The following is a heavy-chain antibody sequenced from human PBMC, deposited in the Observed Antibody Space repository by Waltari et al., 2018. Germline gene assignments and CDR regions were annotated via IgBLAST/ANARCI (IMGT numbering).Heavy chain of an antibody. Sequence: EVQLVESGGVWVQPGGSLRLSCAAAGFSLSDYGMNWVRQAPGKGLEWLSFISSSGPTIHYADSVKGRFTVSRDNTKNSLSLQMNSLRAEDTAVYYCARVWGVTTSDFWGQGTLVTVSS. CDR2: ISSSGPTI. CDR1: GFSLSDYG. D-gene: IGHD4-17*01. CDR3: ARVWGVTTSDF. J-gene: IGHJ4*02. V-gene: IGHV3-48*03.